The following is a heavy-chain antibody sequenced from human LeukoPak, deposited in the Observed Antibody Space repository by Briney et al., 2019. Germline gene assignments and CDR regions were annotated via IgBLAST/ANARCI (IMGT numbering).Heavy chain of an antibody. Sequence: ASVKVSCKASGGTFSSYAISWVRQATGQGLEWMGWMNPNSGNTGYAQKFQGRVTMTRNTSISTAYMELSSLRSEDTAVYYCAREASSSSSVYYYYGMDVWGQGTTVTVSS. CDR2: MNPNSGNT. D-gene: IGHD6-6*01. J-gene: IGHJ6*02. V-gene: IGHV1-8*02. CDR1: GGTFSSYA. CDR3: AREASSSSSVYYYYGMDV.